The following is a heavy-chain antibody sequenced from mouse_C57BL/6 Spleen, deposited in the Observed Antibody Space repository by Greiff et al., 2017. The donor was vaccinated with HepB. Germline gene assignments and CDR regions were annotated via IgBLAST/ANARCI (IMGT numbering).Heavy chain of an antibody. CDR2: ISDGGSYT. CDR3: ARDPGGFYYYAMDY. V-gene: IGHV5-4*01. CDR1: GFTFSSYA. Sequence: EVKLMESGGGLVKPGGSLKLSCAASGFTFSSYAMSWVRQTPEKRLEWVATISDGGSYTYYPDNVKGRFTISRDNAKNNLYLQMSHLKSEDTAMYYCARDPGGFYYYAMDYWGQGTSVTVSS. J-gene: IGHJ4*01.